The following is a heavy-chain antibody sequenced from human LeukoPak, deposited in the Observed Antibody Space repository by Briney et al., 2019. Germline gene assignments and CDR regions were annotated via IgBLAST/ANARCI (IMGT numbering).Heavy chain of an antibody. J-gene: IGHJ3*02. CDR2: IYYNGNT. D-gene: IGHD6-19*01. Sequence: PSETLSLTCNVSGGSIGGHTFYWDWIRQPSGKGLEWIATIYYNGNTFYNPSLKSRVAISIDMSKSQFSLHLSSVSAADTAVYYCAGLTALAGHRGAFDIWGPGTMVTVSS. CDR1: GGSIGGHTFY. CDR3: AGLTALAGHRGAFDI. V-gene: IGHV4-39*01.